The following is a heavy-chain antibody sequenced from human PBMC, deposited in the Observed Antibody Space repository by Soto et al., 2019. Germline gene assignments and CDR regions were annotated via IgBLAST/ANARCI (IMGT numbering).Heavy chain of an antibody. CDR1: GVTLSGYY. J-gene: IGHJ4*02. CDR2: IYFNVTT. D-gene: IGHD3-10*01. Sequence: SETLSLTCTVSGVTLSGYYWSWIRQTPGKTLEWIVCIYFNVTTNYNPSLKSRVTISLDMSKNQFSLKWTSVTAPDTAVYHCARGTGTHKYWGRGTLVTVSS. V-gene: IGHV4-59*01. CDR3: ARGTGTHKY.